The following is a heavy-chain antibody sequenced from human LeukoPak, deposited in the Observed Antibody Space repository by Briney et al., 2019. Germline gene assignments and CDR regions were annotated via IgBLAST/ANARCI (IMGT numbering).Heavy chain of an antibody. V-gene: IGHV4-4*02. D-gene: IGHD2-21*02. CDR2: IHHSGSI. CDR1: GVSISSNLW. CDR3: ARCIVVVTASNWFDP. J-gene: IGHJ5*02. Sequence: SETLSLTCAVSGVSISSNLWWTWVRQPPGKGLEWIAEIHHSGSINYNPSLKSRVTISVDKAKNQFSLKLSSVTAADTAVYYCARCIVVVTASNWFDPWGQGTLVTVSS.